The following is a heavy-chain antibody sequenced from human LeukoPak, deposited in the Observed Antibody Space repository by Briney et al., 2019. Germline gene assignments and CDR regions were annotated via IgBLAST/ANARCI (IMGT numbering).Heavy chain of an antibody. D-gene: IGHD2-15*01. V-gene: IGHV3-30*02. Sequence: GGSLRLSCAASGFTFSSYGMHWVRQAPGKGLEWVAFIRYDGSNKYYADSVKGRFTISRDNSKNTLYLQMNSLRAEDTAVYYCARYWGYCSGGSCYWPYFDYWGQGTLVTVSS. CDR2: IRYDGSNK. CDR1: GFTFSSYG. J-gene: IGHJ4*02. CDR3: ARYWGYCSGGSCYWPYFDY.